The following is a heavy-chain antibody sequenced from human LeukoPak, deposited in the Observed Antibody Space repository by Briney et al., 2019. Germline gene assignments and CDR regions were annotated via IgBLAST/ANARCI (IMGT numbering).Heavy chain of an antibody. D-gene: IGHD6-19*01. J-gene: IGHJ4*02. CDR1: GYTFSSYG. V-gene: IGHV3-33*06. CDR2: IWYDGSNK. Sequence: PGRSLRLSCAASGYTFSSYGMHWVRQAPGKGLEWVAVIWYDGSNKYYADSVKGRFTISRDNSKNTLYLQMNSPRAEDTAVYYCAKEQSVAGFDYWGQGTLVTVSS. CDR3: AKEQSVAGFDY.